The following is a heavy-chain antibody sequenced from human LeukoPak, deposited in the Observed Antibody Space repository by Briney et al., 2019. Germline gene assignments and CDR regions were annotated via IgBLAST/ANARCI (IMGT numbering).Heavy chain of an antibody. D-gene: IGHD3-10*01. J-gene: IGHJ3*02. Sequence: SVKVSCKASGFTFTSSAMQWVRQARGQRLEWIGWIVVGSGNTNYAQKFQERVTITRDMSTGTAYMELSSLRSEDTAVYYCAAARWFGEPDDAFDIWGQGTMVTVSS. CDR2: IVVGSGNT. CDR1: GFTFTSSA. V-gene: IGHV1-58*02. CDR3: AAARWFGEPDDAFDI.